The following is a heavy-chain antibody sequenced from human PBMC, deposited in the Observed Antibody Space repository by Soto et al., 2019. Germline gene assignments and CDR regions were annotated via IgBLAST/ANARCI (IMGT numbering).Heavy chain of an antibody. CDR3: ARDDDLEMATPEFDP. D-gene: IGHD3-3*01. Sequence: QVQLVESGGGVVQPGRSLRLSCAASGFTFSSYGMHWVRQAPGKGLEWVAVIWYDGSNKYYADSVKGRFTISRDNSKNTLYLQMNSLRAEDTAVYYCARDDDLEMATPEFDPWGQGTLVTVSS. CDR2: IWYDGSNK. V-gene: IGHV3-33*01. J-gene: IGHJ5*02. CDR1: GFTFSSYG.